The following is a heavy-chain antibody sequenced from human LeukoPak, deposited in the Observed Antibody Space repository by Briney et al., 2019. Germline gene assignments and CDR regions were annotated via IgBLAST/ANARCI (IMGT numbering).Heavy chain of an antibody. D-gene: IGHD1-7*01. J-gene: IGHJ5*02. CDR2: INPNSGGT. Sequence: ASVKVSCKASGYTFTGYYMHWVRQAPGQGLEWMGWINPNSGGTNYAQKFQGRVTMARDTSISTAYTELSRLRSDDTAVYYCARDLPWNYWFDPWGQGTLVTVSS. CDR3: ARDLPWNYWFDP. CDR1: GYTFTGYY. V-gene: IGHV1-2*02.